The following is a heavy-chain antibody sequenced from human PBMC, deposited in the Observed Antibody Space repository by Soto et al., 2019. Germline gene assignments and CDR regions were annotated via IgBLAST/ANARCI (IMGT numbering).Heavy chain of an antibody. V-gene: IGHV1-46*01. D-gene: IGHD3-16*01. CDR1: GYTFTSYY. CDR2: INTSGGST. J-gene: IGHJ4*02. CDR3: AGDGLWHDYFDY. Sequence: ASVKVSCKASGYTFTSYYMHWVRQAPGQGLEWMGIINTSGGSTSYAQKFKGRVTMTRDTSTSTVYMELSSLRSEDTAVYYCAGDGLWHDYFDYWGQGTLVTVSS.